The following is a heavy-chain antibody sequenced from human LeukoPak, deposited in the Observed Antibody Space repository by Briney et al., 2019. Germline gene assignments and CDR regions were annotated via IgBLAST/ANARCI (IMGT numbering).Heavy chain of an antibody. Sequence: SGESLKISCKGSGYSFTSYWIGCLRSMPGKGLDWMGVIYPGDSDTRYSPSFKGQVTISADKSISTAYLQWSSLKASDTAMYYCARLRDYYDSSGYSPPDAFDIWGQGTMVTVS. CDR2: IYPGDSDT. D-gene: IGHD3-22*01. CDR1: GYSFTSYW. V-gene: IGHV5-51*01. CDR3: ARLRDYYDSSGYSPPDAFDI. J-gene: IGHJ3*02.